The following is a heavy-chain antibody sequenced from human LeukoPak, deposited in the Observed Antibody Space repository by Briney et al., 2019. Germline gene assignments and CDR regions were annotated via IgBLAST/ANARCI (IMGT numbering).Heavy chain of an antibody. Sequence: SETLSLTCTVSGGSISSYYWSWIRQPAGKGLEWIGRIYTSGSTNYNPSLKSRVTMSVDTSKNQFSLKLSSVTAADTAVYYCARDGRKAAAGTIDYWGQGTLVTVSS. J-gene: IGHJ4*02. CDR3: ARDGRKAAAGTIDY. D-gene: IGHD6-13*01. CDR1: GGSISSYY. V-gene: IGHV4-4*07. CDR2: IYTSGST.